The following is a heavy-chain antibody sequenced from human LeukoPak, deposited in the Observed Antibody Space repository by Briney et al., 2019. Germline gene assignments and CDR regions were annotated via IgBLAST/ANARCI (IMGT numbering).Heavy chain of an antibody. CDR2: IYYSGST. V-gene: IGHV4-39*07. Sequence: PETLSLTCTVSGGSTSSSSYYWGWIRQPPGKGLEWIGSIYYSGSTYYNPSLKSRVTISVDTSKNQFSLKLSSVTAADTDVYYCARSHVGEQNTQMGFYWGQGTLVTVSS. J-gene: IGHJ4*02. D-gene: IGHD3-10*01. CDR3: ARSHVGEQNTQMGFY. CDR1: GGSTSSSSYY.